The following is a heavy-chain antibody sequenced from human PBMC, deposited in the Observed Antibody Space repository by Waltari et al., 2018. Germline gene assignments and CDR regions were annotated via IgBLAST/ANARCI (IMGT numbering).Heavy chain of an antibody. Sequence: QVQLQESGPGLLKSSETLSLTCSVSGDSISAHYWSWMRQSAGKGLEWIGRIHTSGDTNYNPFVRSRFIMSGDTSKNQFSLRLRSVSAADTAVYYCTRDVGPLRGDIYWDTLDIWGHGTTVTVSS. CDR3: TRDVGPLRGDIYWDTLDI. J-gene: IGHJ3*02. CDR2: IHTSGDT. CDR1: GDSISAHY. D-gene: IGHD1-26*01. V-gene: IGHV4-4*07.